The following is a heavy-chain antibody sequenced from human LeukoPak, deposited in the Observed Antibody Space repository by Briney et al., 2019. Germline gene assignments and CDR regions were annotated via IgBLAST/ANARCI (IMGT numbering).Heavy chain of an antibody. Sequence: SVKVSCKASGGTFSSYTFSWLRQTPGHGLEWLGGVIPMFGTSNYAQNFQGRVTFTADESTNTAYLELSSLTSEDSAVYFCARDHPDIAVIPAAMDVWGTGTTVIVSS. J-gene: IGHJ6*03. CDR1: GGTFSSYT. CDR3: ARDHPDIAVIPAAMDV. D-gene: IGHD2-2*01. CDR2: VIPMFGTS. V-gene: IGHV1-69*01.